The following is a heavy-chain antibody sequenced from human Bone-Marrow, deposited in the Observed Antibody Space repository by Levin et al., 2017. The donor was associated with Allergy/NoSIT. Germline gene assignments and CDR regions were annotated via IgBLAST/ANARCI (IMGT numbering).Heavy chain of an antibody. Sequence: GESLKISCAASGFDFTMYEMIWVRQTPGKGLEWISYISSSGTTIYYAESMKGRLTISRDNAKNSLFLQMNSLRAEDTAVYYCARVSYNWRSFHYWGQGTLLAVSS. CDR2: ISSSGTTI. CDR3: ARVSYNWRSFHY. CDR1: GFDFTMYE. D-gene: IGHD1-1*01. J-gene: IGHJ4*02. V-gene: IGHV3-48*03.